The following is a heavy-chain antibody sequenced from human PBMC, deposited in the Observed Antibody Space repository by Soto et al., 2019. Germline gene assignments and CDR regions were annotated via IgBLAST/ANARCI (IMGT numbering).Heavy chain of an antibody. CDR3: PRLEDNTAKAYWHFGL. J-gene: IGHJ2*01. CDR1: GFTFSDSS. D-gene: IGHD4-17*01. Sequence: GGSLRLSCAASGFTFSDSSMHWVRQASGKGLEWVGLVRSKTDNYATAYAASVRGRFTISRDDSKSTAYLQMNSLKTEDTAVYYCPRLEDNTAKAYWHFGLWGRGTLVTVSS. CDR2: VRSKTDNYAT. V-gene: IGHV3-73*01.